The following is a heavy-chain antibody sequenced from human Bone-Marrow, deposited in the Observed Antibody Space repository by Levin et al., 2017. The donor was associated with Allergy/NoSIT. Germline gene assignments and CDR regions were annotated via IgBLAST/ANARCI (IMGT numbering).Heavy chain of an antibody. Sequence: ASVKVSCKASGYTFTGYYMHWVRQAPGQGLEWMGWINPNSGGTNYAQKFQGRVTMTRDTSISTAYMELSRLRSDDTAVYYCAGGNSSSWYYFDYWGQGTLVTVSS. V-gene: IGHV1-2*02. D-gene: IGHD6-13*01. J-gene: IGHJ4*02. CDR2: INPNSGGT. CDR3: AGGNSSSWYYFDY. CDR1: GYTFTGYY.